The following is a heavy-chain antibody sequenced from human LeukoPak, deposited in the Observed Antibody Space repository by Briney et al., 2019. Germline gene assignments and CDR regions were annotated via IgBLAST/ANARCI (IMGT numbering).Heavy chain of an antibody. J-gene: IGHJ6*02. CDR2: IKQDGSAR. CDR3: VRAMDV. Sequence: GGSLRLSCAASGFTFSSYAMSWVRQAPGKGLEWVANIKQDGSARYYVDSVRGRFTIPRDNAKNSLYLQMSSLRAEDTALYYCVRAMDVWGQGTTVTVSS. CDR1: GFTFSSYA. V-gene: IGHV3-7*01.